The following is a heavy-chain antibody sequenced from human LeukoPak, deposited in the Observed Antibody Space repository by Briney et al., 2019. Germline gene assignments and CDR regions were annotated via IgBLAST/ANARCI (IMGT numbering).Heavy chain of an antibody. CDR2: IYPGDSDT. V-gene: IGHV5-51*03. Sequence: GESLKISCKGSGYSFTSYWIGWVRQMPGKGLEWMGIIYPGDSDTRYSPSFQGQVTISADKSISTAYLQWSSLKASDTAMYYCAKASTPIRGFCSTSSCTLFDHWGQGTLVTVSS. D-gene: IGHD2-2*01. CDR3: AKASTPIRGFCSTSSCTLFDH. CDR1: GYSFTSYW. J-gene: IGHJ4*02.